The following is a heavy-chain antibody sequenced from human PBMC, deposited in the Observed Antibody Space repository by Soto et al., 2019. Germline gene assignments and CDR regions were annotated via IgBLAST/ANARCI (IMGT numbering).Heavy chain of an antibody. CDR3: AKVLVRFQKRFLYAHYFYLDA. Sequence: PGGSLRLSCAASGFTFSSYGMHWVRQAPGKGLEWVAVISYDGSNKYYADSVKGRFTISRDNSKNTLYLQMNSLRAEDTAVYYCAKVLVRFQKRFLYAHYFYLDAWGKGTTVTVSS. CDR1: GFTFSSYG. D-gene: IGHD3-3*01. J-gene: IGHJ6*03. CDR2: ISYDGSNK. V-gene: IGHV3-30*18.